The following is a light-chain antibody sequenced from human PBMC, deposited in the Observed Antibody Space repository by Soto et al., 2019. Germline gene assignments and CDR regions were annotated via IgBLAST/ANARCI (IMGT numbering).Light chain of an antibody. V-gene: IGLV2-14*01. CDR2: DVS. J-gene: IGLJ1*01. Sequence: QSALTQPASVSGSPGQSITISCTGTSSDVGAYNYASWYQQYPGEAPKVIIYDVSHRPAGVSNRFSGSKSGNTASLTISGLQTQDEADYYCSSYTSATTYVFGTGTKVPS. CDR1: SSDVGAYNY. CDR3: SSYTSATTYV.